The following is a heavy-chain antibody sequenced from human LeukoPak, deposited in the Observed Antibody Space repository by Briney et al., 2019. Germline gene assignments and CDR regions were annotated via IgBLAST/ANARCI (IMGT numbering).Heavy chain of an antibody. CDR3: ARDPYGDPETTDY. CDR1: GFTVSSNY. Sequence: GGSLRLSCAASGFTVSSNYMSWVRQAPGKGLEWVSVIYSGGSTYYADSVRGRFTISRDNSKNTLYLQMNSLRAEDTAVYYCARDPYGDPETTDYWGQGTLVTVSS. D-gene: IGHD4-17*01. CDR2: IYSGGST. V-gene: IGHV3-53*01. J-gene: IGHJ4*02.